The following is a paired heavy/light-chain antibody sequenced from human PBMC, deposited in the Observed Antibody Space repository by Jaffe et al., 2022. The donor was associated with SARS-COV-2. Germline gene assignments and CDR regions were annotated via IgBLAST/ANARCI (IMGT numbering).Light chain of an antibody. CDR3: QSADTSGTLWV. J-gene: IGLJ3*02. CDR1: ALPKQY. CDR2: KDS. Sequence: SNELTQPPSVSVSPGQTARITCSGDALPKQYSYWYQQKPGQAPVLVMYKDSERPSGIPERFSGSSSGTTVTLTISGVQAEDEADYYCQSADTSGTLWVFGGGTKLTVL. V-gene: IGLV3-25*03.
Heavy chain of an antibody. CDR1: GFTFSTYS. D-gene: IGHD6-13*01. V-gene: IGHV3-21*01. Sequence: EVLLVESGGGLVRPGGSLRLSCAASGFTFSTYSMHWVRQAPGKGLEWVSSISSSSSYIYYADSVKGRFTVSRDNAKNSLYLQMNSLRAEDTAVYYCARDRRGEQQLDSNWLDPWGQGTLVTVSS. CDR2: ISSSSSYI. CDR3: ARDRRGEQQLDSNWLDP. J-gene: IGHJ5*02.